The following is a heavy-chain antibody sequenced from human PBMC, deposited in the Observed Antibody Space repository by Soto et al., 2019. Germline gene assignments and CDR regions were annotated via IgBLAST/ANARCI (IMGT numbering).Heavy chain of an antibody. CDR2: IRGSGDST. CDR3: AKGPSQRFLVPPDYVDV. J-gene: IGHJ6*03. D-gene: IGHD3-3*01. Sequence: GGSLRLSCAASGFTFSSYAMSWVRQAPGKGLEWVSAIRGSGDSTYYADSVKGRFTISRDNSKNALYLQMNSLRAEDTAVYYCAKGPSQRFLVPPDYVDVWGKGTTVTVSS. V-gene: IGHV3-23*01. CDR1: GFTFSSYA.